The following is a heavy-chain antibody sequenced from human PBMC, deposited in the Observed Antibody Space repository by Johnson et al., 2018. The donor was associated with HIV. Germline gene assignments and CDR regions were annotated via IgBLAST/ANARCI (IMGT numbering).Heavy chain of an antibody. J-gene: IGHJ3*02. CDR1: GFTFSRYW. Sequence: VQLVESGGGLVQPGGSLRLSCAASGFTFSRYWLNWVRQAPGKGLEWVAKIKQDGSEKYYVDSVKGRFTISRDNAKNSLYLQMNSLRAEDTAVYYCARDGPAAHDAFDTWGQGTMVTVSS. D-gene: IGHD2-15*01. CDR3: ARDGPAAHDAFDT. CDR2: IKQDGSEK. V-gene: IGHV3-7*01.